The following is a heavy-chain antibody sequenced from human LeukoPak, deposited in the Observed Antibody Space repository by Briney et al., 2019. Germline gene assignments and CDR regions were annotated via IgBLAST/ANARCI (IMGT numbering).Heavy chain of an antibody. D-gene: IGHD3-16*01. Sequence: GGSLRLSCAASGFTFSSFAMNWVRQAPGKGLEWLSYISVGSGTIYYADSVKGRFTISRDDAKNSLYLQMNSLRAEDTAVYYCARGRFSKSSNCFDPWGQGTLVTVSS. V-gene: IGHV3-48*01. CDR1: GFTFSSFA. J-gene: IGHJ5*02. CDR2: ISVGSGTI. CDR3: ARGRFSKSSNCFDP.